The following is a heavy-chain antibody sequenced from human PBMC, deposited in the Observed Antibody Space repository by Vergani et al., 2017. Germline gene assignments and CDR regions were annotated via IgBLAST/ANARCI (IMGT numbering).Heavy chain of an antibody. CDR1: GFTFSSYA. CDR2: ISGSGGST. V-gene: IGHV3-23*01. D-gene: IGHD2-2*01. CDR3: AKDSYIVVVPAAMAEY. Sequence: EVQLLESGGGLVQPGGSLRLSCAASGFTFSSYAMSWVRQAPGKGLEWVSAISGSGGSTYYADSVKGRFTISRDNSKNTLYLQMNSLRAEDTAVYYCAKDSYIVVVPAAMAEYWGQGTLVTVSS. J-gene: IGHJ4*02.